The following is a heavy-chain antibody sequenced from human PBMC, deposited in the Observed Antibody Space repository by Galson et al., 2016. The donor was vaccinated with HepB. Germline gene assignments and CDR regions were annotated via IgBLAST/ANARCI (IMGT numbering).Heavy chain of an antibody. J-gene: IGHJ4*02. CDR1: GFTFSGSA. D-gene: IGHD3-10*01. CDR2: IRTKPNNYAT. V-gene: IGHV3-73*01. Sequence: SLRLSCAASGFTFSGSAVHWVRQASGKGLEWVGRIRTKPNNYATAYAASVNGRFTISRADSKNTAYLQMNSLKTEDTAVYYCSRHVELYGSGTYYMIDGIDYWGQGTLVTVSS. CDR3: SRHVELYGSGTYYMIDGIDY.